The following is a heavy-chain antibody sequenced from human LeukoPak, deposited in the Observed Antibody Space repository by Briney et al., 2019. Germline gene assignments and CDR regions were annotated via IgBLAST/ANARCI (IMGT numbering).Heavy chain of an antibody. CDR2: IYYSGST. J-gene: IGHJ4*02. V-gene: IGHV4-31*03. CDR1: GGSISSGGYY. Sequence: SQTLSLTCTVSGGSISSGGYYWSWIRQHPGKGLEWIGYIYYSGSTYYNPSLKSRVTISVDTSKNQFSLKLSSVTAADTAVYYCATTVGRLVTSGEYWGQGTLVTVSS. D-gene: IGHD5-18*01. CDR3: ATTVGRLVTSGEY.